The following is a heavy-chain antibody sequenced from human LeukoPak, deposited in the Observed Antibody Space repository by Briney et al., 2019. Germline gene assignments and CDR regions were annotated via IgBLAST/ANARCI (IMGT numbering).Heavy chain of an antibody. CDR1: GGTFSSYA. Sequence: ASVKVSCKASGGTFSSYAISWVRQAPGQGLEWMGWISAYNGNTNYAQKLQGRVTMTTDTSTSTAYMELRSLRSDDTAVYYCWRGFAGSFEFDYWGQGTLVTVSS. J-gene: IGHJ4*02. CDR3: WRGFAGSFEFDY. CDR2: ISAYNGNT. D-gene: IGHD2-21*01. V-gene: IGHV1-18*01.